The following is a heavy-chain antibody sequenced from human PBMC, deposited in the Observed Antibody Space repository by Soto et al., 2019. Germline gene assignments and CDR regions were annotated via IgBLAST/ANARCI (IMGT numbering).Heavy chain of an antibody. CDR1: GGSISSYY. D-gene: IGHD4-17*01. CDR3: ARRYGVTLDY. V-gene: IGHV4-59*08. CDR2: IYYSGST. J-gene: IGHJ4*02. Sequence: QVQLQESGPGLVKPSETLSLTCTVSGGSISSYYWSWIRQPPGKGLEWIGYIYYSGSTNYNPSLKSRVTISVDTSKNQFSLKLSSVTAADTAVYYCARRYGVTLDYGGQGTLVTVSS.